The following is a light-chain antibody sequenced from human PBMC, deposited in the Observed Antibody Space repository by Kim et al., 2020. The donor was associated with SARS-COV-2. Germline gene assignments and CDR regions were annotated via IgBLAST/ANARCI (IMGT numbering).Light chain of an antibody. J-gene: IGLJ2*01. CDR3: QSYNRDNVI. CDR1: SGRIDDNY. Sequence: GKTVPISSTRSSGRIDDNYVQWYQQRPGGVPTTVIYADDQRPSGVSDRFSGSIDNSSNSASLTISGLRTEDEADYYCQSYNRDNVIFGGGTQLTVL. CDR2: ADD. V-gene: IGLV6-57*03.